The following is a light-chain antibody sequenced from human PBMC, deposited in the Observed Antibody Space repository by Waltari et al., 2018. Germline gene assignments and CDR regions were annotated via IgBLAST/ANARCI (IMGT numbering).Light chain of an antibody. CDR2: AAT. J-gene: IGKJ2*01. CDR1: QSISGY. V-gene: IGKV1-39*01. CDR3: QQIFSTPHT. Sequence: DIQMTQSPSSLSASVGDKVTIACRASQSISGYLNWFQQKPGKAPKLLIYAATSLQSGVPSRFSGSGAGTDFTLTINTLQPEDFATYYCQQIFSTPHTFGQGTNLEIK.